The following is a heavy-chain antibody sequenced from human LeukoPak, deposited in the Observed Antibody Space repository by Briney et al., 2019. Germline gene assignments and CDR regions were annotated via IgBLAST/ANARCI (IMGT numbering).Heavy chain of an antibody. CDR2: IIPILGIA. CDR1: GGTFSSYT. D-gene: IGHD3-10*01. J-gene: IGHJ6*02. CDR3: ARLNYYGSGAPV. V-gene: IGHV1-69*02. Sequence: ATLKVSCKASGGTFSSYTISWVRQAPGHGLECMGRIIPILGIANYAQTFQGRVTITADKSTSTAYMELSSLRAEDTAVYCCARLNYYGSGAPVWGQGTTVTVSS.